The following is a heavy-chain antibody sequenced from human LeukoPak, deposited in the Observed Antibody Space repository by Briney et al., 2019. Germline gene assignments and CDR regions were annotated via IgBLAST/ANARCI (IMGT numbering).Heavy chain of an antibody. Sequence: SETLSLTCAVYGGSFSGYYWSWIRQPPGKGLEWIGEINHSGSTNYNPSLKSQVTISVDTSKNQFSLKLSSVTAADTAVYYCARGPREDCSGGSCYSGKIDYWGQGTLVTVSS. CDR1: GGSFSGYY. CDR3: ARGPREDCSGGSCYSGKIDY. CDR2: INHSGST. D-gene: IGHD2-15*01. J-gene: IGHJ4*02. V-gene: IGHV4-34*01.